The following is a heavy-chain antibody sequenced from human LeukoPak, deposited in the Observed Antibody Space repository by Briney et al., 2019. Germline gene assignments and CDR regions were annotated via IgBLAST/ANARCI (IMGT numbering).Heavy chain of an antibody. D-gene: IGHD3-10*01. J-gene: IGHJ4*02. CDR2: ISYDGSNE. CDR1: GFTFSRYA. V-gene: IGHV3-30-3*01. CDR3: ARVGYYSSGPFSYFDY. Sequence: PGGSLRLSCAASGFTFSRYAMHRVRQAPGKGLEWVAVISYDGSNEYYADSVKGRFTISRDSSENTLYLQMNSLRVEDTAVYYCARVGYYSSGPFSYFDYWGQGTLVTVSS.